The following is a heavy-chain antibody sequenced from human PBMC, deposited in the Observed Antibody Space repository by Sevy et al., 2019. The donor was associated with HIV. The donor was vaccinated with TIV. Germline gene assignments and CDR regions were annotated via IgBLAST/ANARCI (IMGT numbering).Heavy chain of an antibody. CDR3: ARSQRYCSSTSCHYSYYFDY. CDR1: GFTFSSYS. D-gene: IGHD2-2*01. V-gene: IGHV3-21*01. CDR2: ISSSSSYI. J-gene: IGHJ4*02. Sequence: LSLTCAASGFTFSSYSMNWVRQAPGKGLEWVSSISSSSSYIYYADSVKGRFTISRDNAKNSLYLQMNSLRAEDTAVYYCARSQRYCSSTSCHYSYYFDYWGQGTLVTVSS.